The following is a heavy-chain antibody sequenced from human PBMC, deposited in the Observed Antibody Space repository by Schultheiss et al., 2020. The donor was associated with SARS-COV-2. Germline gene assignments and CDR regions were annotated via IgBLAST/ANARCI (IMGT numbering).Heavy chain of an antibody. CDR3: ARAFDNYYDSSGYSPKAFDI. CDR2: ISSSSSYI. CDR1: GFTFSNSD. Sequence: GGSLRLSCAASGFTFSNSDMNWVRQAPGKGLEWVSYISSSSSYIYYADSVKGRFTISRDNAKNSLYLQMNSLRAEDTAVYYCARAFDNYYDSSGYSPKAFDIWGQGTMVTVSS. V-gene: IGHV3-21*05. J-gene: IGHJ3*02. D-gene: IGHD3-22*01.